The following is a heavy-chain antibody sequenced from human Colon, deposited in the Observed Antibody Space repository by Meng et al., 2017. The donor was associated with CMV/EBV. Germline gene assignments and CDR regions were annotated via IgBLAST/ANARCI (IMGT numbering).Heavy chain of an antibody. Sequence: GFTFSNYARSGVRQGPGKGLERVSTISGSAGTTYYADSVKGRFTISRDNSKNTLSLQMNSLRAEDTAVYYCAKDLSITTAGSPLDYWGQGTLVTVSS. J-gene: IGHJ4*02. D-gene: IGHD6-13*01. CDR1: GFTFSNYA. CDR3: AKDLSITTAGSPLDY. V-gene: IGHV3-23*01. CDR2: ISGSAGTT.